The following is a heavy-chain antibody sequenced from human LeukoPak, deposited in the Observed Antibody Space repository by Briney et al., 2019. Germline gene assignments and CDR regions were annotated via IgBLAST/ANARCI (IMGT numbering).Heavy chain of an antibody. J-gene: IGHJ5*02. V-gene: IGHV3-7*01. Sequence: PGGSLRLSCAASGFTFSSYWMSWVRQAPGKGLEWVANIKQDGSEKYYVDSVKGRFTISRDNAKNTLYLQMNSLRDEDTAVYYCLQSGSGGTWGQGTLVTVSS. CDR2: IKQDGSEK. CDR3: LQSGSGGT. CDR1: GFTFSSYW. D-gene: IGHD3-10*01.